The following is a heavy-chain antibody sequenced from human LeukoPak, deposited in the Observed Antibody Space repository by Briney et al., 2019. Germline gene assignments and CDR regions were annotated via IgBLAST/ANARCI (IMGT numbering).Heavy chain of an antibody. V-gene: IGHV3-7*01. CDR3: ARENYSSGRVVLRYYFDY. J-gene: IGHJ4*02. CDR1: GFTLSSYW. Sequence: PGGSLRLSCAASGFTLSSYWMSWVRQAPGKGLEWVANIKQDGSEKYYVDSVKGRFTISRDNAKNSLYLQMNSLRAEDTAVYYCARENYSSGRVVLRYYFDYWGQGTLVTVSS. CDR2: IKQDGSEK. D-gene: IGHD6-19*01.